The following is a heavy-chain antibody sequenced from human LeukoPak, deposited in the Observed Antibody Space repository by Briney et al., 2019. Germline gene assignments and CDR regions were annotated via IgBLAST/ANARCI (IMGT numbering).Heavy chain of an antibody. D-gene: IGHD1-26*01. CDR3: ARDRGSYYPDY. CDR1: GFTFSSYG. CDR2: ISYDGSNK. J-gene: IGHJ4*02. V-gene: IGHV3-30*03. Sequence: PGRSLRLSCAASGFTFSSYGMHWVRQAPGKGLEWVAVISYDGSNKYYADSVKGRFTISRDNSKNTLYLQMNSLRAEDTALYYCARDRGSYYPDYWGQGTLVTVSS.